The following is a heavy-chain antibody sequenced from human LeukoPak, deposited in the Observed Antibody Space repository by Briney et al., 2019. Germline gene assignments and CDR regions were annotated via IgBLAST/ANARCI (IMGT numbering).Heavy chain of an antibody. J-gene: IGHJ5*02. V-gene: IGHV3-20*04. Sequence: GGSLRLSCAASGFTFDDYGMSWVRHAPGKGLEWVSGINWNGGSTGYADSVKGRFTISRDNAKNSLYLQMNSLRAEDTALYYCARYLREGSGYAPLWFDPWGQGTLVTVSS. CDR2: INWNGGST. CDR1: GFTFDDYG. D-gene: IGHD3-22*01. CDR3: ARYLREGSGYAPLWFDP.